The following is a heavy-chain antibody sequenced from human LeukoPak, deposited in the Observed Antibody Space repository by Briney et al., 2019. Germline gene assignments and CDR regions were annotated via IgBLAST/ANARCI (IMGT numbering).Heavy chain of an antibody. CDR3: ARATFDSRGYYYEGEY. J-gene: IGHJ4*02. Sequence: GSLRLSCAASGFTFSSYAMHWIRQSPGKGLEWIGEINHSGSTNYNPSLKSRVTISVDTSKNQFSLKLSSVTAADTAVYYCARATFDSRGYYYEGEYWGQGTLVTVSS. CDR2: INHSGST. CDR1: GFTFSSYA. V-gene: IGHV4-34*01. D-gene: IGHD3-22*01.